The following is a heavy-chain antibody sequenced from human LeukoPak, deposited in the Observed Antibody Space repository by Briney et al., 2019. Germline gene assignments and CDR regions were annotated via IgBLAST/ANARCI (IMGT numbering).Heavy chain of an antibody. V-gene: IGHV3-23*01. Sequence: PGGSLRLSCAASGFTFTSYAMSWVGQAPGKGMEWVSGISGGAATTYYADSAKGRFTISRDNSKNRLHLQMNSLRVEDTAVYYSVKRVGIIRRGAFDIWGQGTMVTVSS. CDR3: VKRVGIIRRGAFDI. J-gene: IGHJ3*02. D-gene: IGHD3-10*01. CDR2: ISGGAATT. CDR1: GFTFTSYA.